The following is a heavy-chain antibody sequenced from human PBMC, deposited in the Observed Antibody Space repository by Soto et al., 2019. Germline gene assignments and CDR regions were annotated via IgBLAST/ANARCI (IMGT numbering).Heavy chain of an antibody. V-gene: IGHV5-51*01. CDR2: IYPGDSDT. J-gene: IGHJ6*02. Sequence: GESLKISCKGSGYSFTSYWIGWVRQMPGKGLEWMGIIYPGDSDTRYSPSFQGQVTISADKSISTAYLQWSSLKASDTAMYYCARQEDIVVVPAAIRGGGMDVWGQGTTVTVS. CDR1: GYSFTSYW. D-gene: IGHD2-2*02. CDR3: ARQEDIVVVPAAIRGGGMDV.